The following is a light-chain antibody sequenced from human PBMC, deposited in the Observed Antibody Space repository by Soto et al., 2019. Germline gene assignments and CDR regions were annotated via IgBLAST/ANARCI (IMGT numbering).Light chain of an antibody. CDR3: QQYNNYLRT. J-gene: IGKJ1*01. V-gene: IGKV3-15*01. Sequence: EVVMTQSPATLSVSPGERATLSCRASQSVNSKLAWYQQKPGQSPRLLIYGASTRATGIPARFTGSGSGTEFTLTISSLQSEDFAVYYCQQYNNYLRTFGQGTKV. CDR2: GAS. CDR1: QSVNSK.